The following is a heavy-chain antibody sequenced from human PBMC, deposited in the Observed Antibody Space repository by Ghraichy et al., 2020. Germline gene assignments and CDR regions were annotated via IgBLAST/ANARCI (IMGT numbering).Heavy chain of an antibody. CDR3: ARVKGVSSGWYGGEYYFDY. D-gene: IGHD6-19*01. Sequence: SVKVSCKASGGTFSSYAISWVRQAPGQGLEWMGGIIPIFGTANYAQKFQGRVTITADESTSTAYMELSSLRSEDTAVYYCARVKGVSSGWYGGEYYFDYWGQGTLVTVSS. V-gene: IGHV1-69*13. CDR2: IIPIFGTA. CDR1: GGTFSSYA. J-gene: IGHJ4*02.